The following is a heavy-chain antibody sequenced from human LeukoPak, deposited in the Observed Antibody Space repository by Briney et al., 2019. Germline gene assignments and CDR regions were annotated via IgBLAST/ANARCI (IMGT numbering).Heavy chain of an antibody. J-gene: IGHJ4*02. V-gene: IGHV4-38-2*02. D-gene: IGHD1-26*01. CDR2: IYHSGST. CDR3: ARVGRWELLVND. CDR1: GYSISSGYY. Sequence: SETLSLTCTVSGYSISSGYYWGWIRQPPGKGLEWIGSIYHSGSTYYNPSLKSRVTISVDTSKNQFSLKLSSVTAADTAVYYCARVGRWELLVNDWGQGTLVTVSS.